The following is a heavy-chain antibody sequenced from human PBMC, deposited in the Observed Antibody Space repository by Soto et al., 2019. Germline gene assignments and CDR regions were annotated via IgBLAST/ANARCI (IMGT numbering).Heavy chain of an antibody. CDR2: IIPIFGTA. Sequence: SVKVSCKASAGTFSSYAISWVRQAPGQGLEWMGGIIPIFGTANYAQKFQGRVTITADESTSTAYMELSSLRSEDTAVYYCARVLTGTTFGFDPWGQGTLVTVSS. J-gene: IGHJ5*02. CDR3: ARVLTGTTFGFDP. D-gene: IGHD1-20*01. V-gene: IGHV1-69*13. CDR1: AGTFSSYA.